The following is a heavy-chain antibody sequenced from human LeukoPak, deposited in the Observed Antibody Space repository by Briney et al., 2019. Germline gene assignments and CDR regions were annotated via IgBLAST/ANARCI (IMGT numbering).Heavy chain of an antibody. CDR1: GGSLTSYY. V-gene: IGHV4-59*01. J-gene: IGHJ4*02. CDR3: AREVGATYSSFDY. CDR2: IYYSGST. D-gene: IGHD1-26*01. Sequence: SESLSLTSTVSGGSLTSYYWSWIRHPPGKGLGWIGYIYYSGSTNYNPSLKSRVTISVDTSKNQFSLKLSSVTAADTAVYYCAREVGATYSSFDYWGQGTLVTVSS.